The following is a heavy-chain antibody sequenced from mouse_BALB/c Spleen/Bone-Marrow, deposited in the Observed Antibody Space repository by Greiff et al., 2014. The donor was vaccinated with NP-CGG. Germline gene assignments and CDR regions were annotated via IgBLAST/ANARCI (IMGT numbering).Heavy chain of an antibody. CDR2: INPSSAYT. Sequence: VKLMESGAELARPGASVKMSCQASGYTFTRYTMHWEKQRPGQGLEWIGCINPSSAYTNYNQKFKDKATLTADKSSSTAYMQLSSPTSEDSAVYYCTIRYYAMDYWGQGTSVTVSS. V-gene: IGHV1-4*01. CDR1: GYTFTRYT. J-gene: IGHJ4*01. CDR3: TIRYYAMDY. D-gene: IGHD1-1*01.